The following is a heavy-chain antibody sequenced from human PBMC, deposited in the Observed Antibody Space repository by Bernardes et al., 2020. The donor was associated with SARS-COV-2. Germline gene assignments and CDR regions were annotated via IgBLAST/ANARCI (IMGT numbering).Heavy chain of an antibody. D-gene: IGHD3-16*01. J-gene: IGHJ3*02. V-gene: IGHV3-23*01. CDR3: ARAQGGLDAVDI. Sequence: GGSLRLSCAASGFTFSNYALSWVRQAPGKGLEWVSRMSGSGGSTYYADSVKGRFTLSRDNSWDTLYLHMNSLRAEDTAVYYCARAQGGLDAVDIWGQGTMVTVSS. CDR2: MSGSGGST. CDR1: GFTFSNYA.